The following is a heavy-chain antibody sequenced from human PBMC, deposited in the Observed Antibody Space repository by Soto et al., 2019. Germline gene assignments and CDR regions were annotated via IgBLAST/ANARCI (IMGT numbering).Heavy chain of an antibody. V-gene: IGHV1-69*13. Sequence: SVKVSCTSSGGTFSSHAIGLVRQAPGQGLEWMGGIIPIFGTANYAQKFQGRVTITADESTSTDYMELRSLRSEDTAVYYCARAKEWNDRYYFDDWGQGTLVTVSS. CDR2: IIPIFGTA. CDR1: GGTFSSHA. CDR3: ARAKEWNDRYYFDD. J-gene: IGHJ4*02. D-gene: IGHD1-1*01.